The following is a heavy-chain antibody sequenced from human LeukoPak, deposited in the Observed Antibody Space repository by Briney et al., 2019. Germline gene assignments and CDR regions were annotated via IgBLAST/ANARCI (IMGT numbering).Heavy chain of an antibody. CDR1: GGSFSGYY. Sequence: SEALSLTCAVYGGSFSGYYWSWIRQPPGKGLEWIGEINHSGSTNYNPSLKSRVTISVDTSKNQFSLKLSSVTAADTAVYYCARHAGYYDSSGYYYDAFDIWGQGTMVTVSS. D-gene: IGHD3-22*01. J-gene: IGHJ3*02. CDR2: INHSGST. CDR3: ARHAGYYDSSGYYYDAFDI. V-gene: IGHV4-34*01.